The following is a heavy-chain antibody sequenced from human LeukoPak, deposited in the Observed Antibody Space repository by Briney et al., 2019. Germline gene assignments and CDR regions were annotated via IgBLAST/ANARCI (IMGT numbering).Heavy chain of an antibody. Sequence: PGGSLRLSCAASGFTVSSNYMSWVRQAPGKGLEWVSVIYSGGSIYYADSVKGRFTISRDNSKNTLYLQMNSLRAEDTAVYYCARDVQGINSWFDPWGQGTLVTVSS. CDR2: IYSGGSI. J-gene: IGHJ5*02. V-gene: IGHV3-66*01. CDR1: GFTVSSNY. D-gene: IGHD2/OR15-2a*01. CDR3: ARDVQGINSWFDP.